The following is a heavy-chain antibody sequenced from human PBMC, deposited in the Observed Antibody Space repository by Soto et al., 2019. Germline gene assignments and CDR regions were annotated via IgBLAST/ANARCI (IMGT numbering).Heavy chain of an antibody. CDR1: GFTFSSYG. CDR3: AKDYIGKAVAGGDHYYYYGMDV. J-gene: IGHJ6*02. D-gene: IGHD6-19*01. CDR2: ISYDGSNK. Sequence: QVQLVESGGGVVQPGRSLRLSCAASGFTFSSYGMHWVRQAPGKGLEWGAVISYDGSNKYYADSVKGRFTISRDNSKNTLYLQMNSLRAEDTAVYYCAKDYIGKAVAGGDHYYYYGMDVWGQGTTVTVSS. V-gene: IGHV3-30*18.